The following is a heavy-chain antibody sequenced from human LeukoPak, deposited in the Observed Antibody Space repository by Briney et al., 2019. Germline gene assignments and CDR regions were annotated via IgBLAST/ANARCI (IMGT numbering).Heavy chain of an antibody. CDR1: GFTYSAYW. V-gene: IGHV3-7*01. J-gene: IGHJ5*02. D-gene: IGHD2-21*01. CDR2: IKEDGSEK. Sequence: GGSLRLSCAASGFTYSAYWMSWVRQAPGKGLEWVANIKEDGSEKYYVDSVKGRFTISRDNAKNPLYLQMNSLRAEDTAVYYCARATASNWFDPWGQGTLVTVSS. CDR3: ARATASNWFDP.